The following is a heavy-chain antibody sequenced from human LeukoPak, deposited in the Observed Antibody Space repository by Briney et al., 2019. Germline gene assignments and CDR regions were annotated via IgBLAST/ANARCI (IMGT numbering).Heavy chain of an antibody. CDR3: ARDYYGLPNYYYYMDV. CDR2: INPNSGGT. CDR1: GYTFTGYY. V-gene: IGHV1-2*02. J-gene: IGHJ6*03. D-gene: IGHD3-22*01. Sequence: GASVKVSCKASGYTFTGYYMHWVRQAPGQGLEWMGWINPNSGGTNYAQKFQGGVTMTRDTSISTAYMELSRLGSDDTAVYYCARDYYGLPNYYYYMDVWGKGTTVTVSS.